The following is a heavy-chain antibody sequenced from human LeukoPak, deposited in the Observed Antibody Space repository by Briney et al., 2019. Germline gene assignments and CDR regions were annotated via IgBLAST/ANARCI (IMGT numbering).Heavy chain of an antibody. D-gene: IGHD3-3*01. Sequence: ASVKVSCKVSGYTLTELSMHWVRQAPGKGLEWMGGFDPEDGETIYAQKFQGRVTMTEDTSTDTAYMELSSLRSEDTAVYYCATGWAYLLTIFGDADYWGQGTLVTVSS. CDR2: FDPEDGET. J-gene: IGHJ4*02. CDR3: ATGWAYLLTIFGDADY. CDR1: GYTLTELS. V-gene: IGHV1-24*01.